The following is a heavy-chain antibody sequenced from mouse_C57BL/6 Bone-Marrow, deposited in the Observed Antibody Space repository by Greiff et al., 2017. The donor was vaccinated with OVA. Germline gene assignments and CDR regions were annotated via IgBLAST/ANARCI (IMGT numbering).Heavy chain of an antibody. Sequence: EVQLQQSGAELVRPGASVKLSCTASGFNIKDDYMHWVKQRPEQGLEWIGWIDPENGDTEYASKFQGQATITADTSSNTAYLQLSSLTSEDTAVYYCTTNDYDEAWFAYWGQGTLVTVSA. CDR2: IDPENGDT. V-gene: IGHV14-4*01. CDR1: GFNIKDDY. J-gene: IGHJ3*01. D-gene: IGHD2-4*01. CDR3: TTNDYDEAWFAY.